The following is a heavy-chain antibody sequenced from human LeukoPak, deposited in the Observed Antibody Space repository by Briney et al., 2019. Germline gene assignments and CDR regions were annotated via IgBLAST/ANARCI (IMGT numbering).Heavy chain of an antibody. CDR3: ARGQWPDY. CDR2: ISSSSSYI. CDR1: GFXFSTYT. V-gene: IGHV3-21*01. J-gene: IGHJ4*02. Sequence: GGSLRLSCAASGFXFSTYTMNWVRQAPGKGLQWVSSISSSSSYIAYSDSVKGRFTISRDNAKNSLYLQMNSLRAEDTAVFYCARGQWPDYWGQGTLLIVSS. D-gene: IGHD6-19*01.